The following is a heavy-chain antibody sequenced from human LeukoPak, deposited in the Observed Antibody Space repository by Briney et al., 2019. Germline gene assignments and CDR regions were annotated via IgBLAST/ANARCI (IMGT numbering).Heavy chain of an antibody. D-gene: IGHD3-10*01. CDR3: ASRGHVGSGTYSPYDY. CDR1: EFSVGSNY. J-gene: IGHJ4*02. Sequence: GGSLRLSCAASEFSVGSNYMTWVRQAPGKGLEWVSLIYSGGSTYYADSVKGRFTISRDNSKNTLYLQMNSLRAEDTAVYYCASRGHVGSGTYSPYDYWGQGTLVTVSS. V-gene: IGHV3-66*01. CDR2: IYSGGST.